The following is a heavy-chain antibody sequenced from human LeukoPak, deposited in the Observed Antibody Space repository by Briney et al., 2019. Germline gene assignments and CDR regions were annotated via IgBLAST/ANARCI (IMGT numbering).Heavy chain of an antibody. V-gene: IGHV4-59*01. CDR2: IYYSGST. CDR1: GGSISSYY. J-gene: IGHJ6*02. Sequence: SETLSLTCTVSGGSISSYYWGWIRQPPGKGLEWIGYIYYSGSTNYNPSLKSRVTISVDTSKNQFSLKLSSVTAADTAVYYCARAGRAYYDFWSGYSTTGYGMDVWGQGTTVTVSS. CDR3: ARAGRAYYDFWSGYSTTGYGMDV. D-gene: IGHD3-3*01.